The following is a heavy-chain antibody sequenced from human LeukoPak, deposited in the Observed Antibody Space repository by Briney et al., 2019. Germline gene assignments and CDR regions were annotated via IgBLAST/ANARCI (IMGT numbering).Heavy chain of an antibody. J-gene: IGHJ4*02. D-gene: IGHD2-21*01. CDR1: GITFTTID. CDR3: ANVVGGY. V-gene: IGHV3-23*01. CDR2: ITKSGGTT. Sequence: GGSLRLPCAVSGITFTTIDVRWVRLAPGKGLEWVSTITKSGGTTYYADSVKGRFTISRDNSKDTLFLQMNSLRAEDTAVYYCANVVGGYWGQGTLVTVSS.